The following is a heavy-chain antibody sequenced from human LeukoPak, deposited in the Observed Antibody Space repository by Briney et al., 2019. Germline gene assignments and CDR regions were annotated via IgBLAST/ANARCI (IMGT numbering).Heavy chain of an antibody. V-gene: IGHV1-2*02. J-gene: IGHJ6*03. CDR2: INPSSGGT. CDR1: GYTFTNFY. D-gene: IGHD4-17*01. Sequence: GASVKVSCKASGYTFTNFYIHWVRQAPGQGLEWMGWINPSSGGTNYARKFQGRVTMTRDTSISTAYMELSRLKSDDTAVYYCARDPRYGDLLDHYYYMDVWGKGTTVTVSS. CDR3: ARDPRYGDLLDHYYYMDV.